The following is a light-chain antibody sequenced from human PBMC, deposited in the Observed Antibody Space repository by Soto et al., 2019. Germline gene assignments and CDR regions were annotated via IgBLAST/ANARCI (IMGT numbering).Light chain of an antibody. CDR2: GAS. CDR3: QERSNWPLSIT. V-gene: IGKV3-15*01. Sequence: EIVMTQSPATLSVSPGERATLSCRASQSVSSNLAWYQQKPGQAPRLLIYGASTRATGIPVRFSGSGSGTDFTLSISSLEPEDFAVYYCQERSNWPLSITFGQGTRLEIK. CDR1: QSVSSN. J-gene: IGKJ5*01.